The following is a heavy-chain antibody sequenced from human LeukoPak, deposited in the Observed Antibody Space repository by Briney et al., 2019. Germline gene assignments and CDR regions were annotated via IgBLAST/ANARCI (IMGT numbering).Heavy chain of an antibody. CDR1: GGSISGYY. CDR3: ARVSSGGYFHTYYFDY. Sequence: SETLSLTCTVSGGSISGYYWSWVRQPPAKGLEWIGYIRYSGTTNYSPSLKSRATISLDTSKNQFSLNLISVTAADTAIYYCARVSSGGYFHTYYFDYWGQGTLVTVSS. V-gene: IGHV4-59*01. D-gene: IGHD3-22*01. J-gene: IGHJ4*02. CDR2: IRYSGTT.